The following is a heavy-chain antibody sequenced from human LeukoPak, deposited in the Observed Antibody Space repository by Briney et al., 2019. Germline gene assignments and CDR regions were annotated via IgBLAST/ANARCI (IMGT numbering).Heavy chain of an antibody. J-gene: IGHJ4*02. CDR2: ISGSGGST. D-gene: IGHD6-19*01. CDR3: AKKGAIAVAGMAEDY. Sequence: PGGSLRLSCAASGFTFSSYAMSWVRQAPGKGLEWVSAISGSGGSTYYADSVKGRFTISRDNSKNTLYLQMNSLRAEDTAVYYCAKKGAIAVAGMAEDYWGQGTLVTVSS. V-gene: IGHV3-23*01. CDR1: GFTFSSYA.